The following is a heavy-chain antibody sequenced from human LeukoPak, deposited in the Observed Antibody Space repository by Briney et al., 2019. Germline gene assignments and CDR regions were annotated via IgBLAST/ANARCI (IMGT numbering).Heavy chain of an antibody. D-gene: IGHD2-15*01. V-gene: IGHV4-61*01. CDR3: ARDHCSGGSCSSLDP. J-gene: IGHJ5*02. CDR1: GGSFSSGSYY. Sequence: PSETLSLTCTVSGGSFSSGSYYWSWIRQPPGKGLEWIGYIYYSGSTNYNPPLKSRVTISVDTSKNQFSLKLSSVTAADTAVYYCARDHCSGGSCSSLDPWGQGTLVTVSS. CDR2: IYYSGST.